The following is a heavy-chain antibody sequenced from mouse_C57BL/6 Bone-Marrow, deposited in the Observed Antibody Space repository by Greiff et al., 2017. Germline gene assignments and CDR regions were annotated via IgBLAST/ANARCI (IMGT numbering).Heavy chain of an antibody. D-gene: IGHD2-1*01. CDR3: ARGEYGNFYY. CDR1: GFTFSDYG. CDR2: ISSGSSTI. V-gene: IGHV5-17*01. J-gene: IGHJ2*01. Sequence: EVKLMESGGGLVKPGGSLKLSCAASGFTFSDYGMHWVRQAPEKGLEWVAYISSGSSTIYYADTVKGRFTISRDNAKNTLFLQMTSLRSEDTAMYYCARGEYGNFYYCGQGTTLTVSS.